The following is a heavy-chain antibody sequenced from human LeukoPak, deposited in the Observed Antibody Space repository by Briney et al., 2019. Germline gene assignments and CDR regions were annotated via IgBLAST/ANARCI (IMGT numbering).Heavy chain of an antibody. Sequence: ASVKVSCKASGYTFTGYYMHWVRQAPGQGLEWMGWINPNSGGTNYAQKFQGWVTMTRDTSISTAYMELSRLRSDDTAVYYCARGKRITIFGGVIFGIDVWGQGTTVTVSS. CDR3: ARGKRITIFGGVIFGIDV. J-gene: IGHJ6*02. CDR1: GYTFTGYY. CDR2: INPNSGGT. D-gene: IGHD3-3*01. V-gene: IGHV1-2*04.